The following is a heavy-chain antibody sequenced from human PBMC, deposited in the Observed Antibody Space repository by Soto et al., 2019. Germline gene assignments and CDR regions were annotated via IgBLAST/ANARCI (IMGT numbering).Heavy chain of an antibody. CDR1: GGTFSSYA. V-gene: IGHV1-69*13. CDR3: ASSPPGIVGATGPSDWFDP. Sequence: GASVKVSCKASGGTFSSYAISWVRQAPGQGLEWMGGIIPIFGTANYAQKFQGRVTITADESTSTAYMELSSLRSEDTAVYYCASSPPGIVGATGPSDWFDPWGQGTLVTVSS. D-gene: IGHD1-26*01. J-gene: IGHJ5*02. CDR2: IIPIFGTA.